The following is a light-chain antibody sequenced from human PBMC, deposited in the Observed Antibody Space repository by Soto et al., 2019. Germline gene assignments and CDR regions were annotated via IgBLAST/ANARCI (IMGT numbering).Light chain of an antibody. V-gene: IGLV2-14*01. CDR1: SSDVGGYKY. Sequence: QSALIQPASVSGSPGQSITLSCTGTSSDVGGYKYVSWYQQHSGNAPKVLIYEVSNRPLGVSNRFSGSKSGNTASLTISGLQAEDEADYYCNSYTSSNTWVFGGGTKLTVL. J-gene: IGLJ3*02. CDR3: NSYTSSNTWV. CDR2: EVS.